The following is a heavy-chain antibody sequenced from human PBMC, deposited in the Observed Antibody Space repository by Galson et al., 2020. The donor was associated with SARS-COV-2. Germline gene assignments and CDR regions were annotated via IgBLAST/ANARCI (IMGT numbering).Heavy chain of an antibody. J-gene: IGHJ4*02. Sequence: SETLSLTCIVSGGSISSSSYYWGWIRQPPGKGLEWIGYIYYSGSTYYHPSLKSRITISVDTSKNRFSLKLTSVTAADTAVYYCARLRRYDFWSGYFGRFDYWGQGTLVTVSS. CDR1: GGSISSSSYY. CDR3: ARLRRYDFWSGYFGRFDY. V-gene: IGHV4-39*01. CDR2: IYYSGST. D-gene: IGHD3-3*01.